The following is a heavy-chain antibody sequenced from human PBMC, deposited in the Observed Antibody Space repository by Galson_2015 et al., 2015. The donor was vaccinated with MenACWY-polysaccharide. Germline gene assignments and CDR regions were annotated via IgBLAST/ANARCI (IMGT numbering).Heavy chain of an antibody. V-gene: IGHV1-18*01. CDR3: ARGGWVATSEIDY. J-gene: IGHJ4*02. Sequence: SVKVSCKASGYSFTSFGVSWVRQAPGQGLEWMGWISAYNGNTNYAQKLQGRVTMTTDTSTSTAYMELRNLRSDDTAVYFCARGGWVATSEIDYWGQGTLVTVSS. CDR1: GYSFTSFG. CDR2: ISAYNGNT. D-gene: IGHD5-12*01.